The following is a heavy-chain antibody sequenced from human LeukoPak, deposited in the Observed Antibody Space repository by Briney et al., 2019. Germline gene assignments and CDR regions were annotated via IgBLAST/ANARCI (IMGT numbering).Heavy chain of an antibody. CDR3: ARGRSHNYYHDSSGRFDY. CDR1: GGSFSGYY. CDR2: INHSGST. Sequence: SETLSLTCAVYGGSFSGYYWSWIRQPPGKGLEWIGEINHSGSTNYNPSLKSRVTISVDTSENQFSLKLSSVTAADTAVYYCARGRSHNYYHDSSGRFDYWGQGTLVTVSS. J-gene: IGHJ4*02. V-gene: IGHV4-34*01. D-gene: IGHD3-22*01.